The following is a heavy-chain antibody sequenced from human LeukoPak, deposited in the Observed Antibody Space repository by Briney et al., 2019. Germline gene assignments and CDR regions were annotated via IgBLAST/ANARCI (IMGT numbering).Heavy chain of an antibody. CDR3: ARDTPGRGAGYYFDY. CDR2: IYYSGST. J-gene: IGHJ4*02. D-gene: IGHD1-26*01. Sequence: PSETLSLTCTVSGGSISSYYWSWIRQPPGKGLEWIGYIYYSGSTNYNPSLKSRVTISVDTSKNQFSLKLSSVTAADTAVYYCARDTPGRGAGYYFDYWGQGTLVTVSS. CDR1: GGSISSYY. V-gene: IGHV4-59*01.